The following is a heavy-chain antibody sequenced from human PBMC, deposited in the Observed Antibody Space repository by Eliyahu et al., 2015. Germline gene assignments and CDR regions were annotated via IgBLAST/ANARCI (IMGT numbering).Heavy chain of an antibody. CDR2: ISYDGSNK. CDR3: ARDRCSGGSCYGYYYGMDV. J-gene: IGHJ6*02. CDR1: GFTXXXYA. D-gene: IGHD2-15*01. Sequence: QVQLVESGGGVVQPGRSLRLSCAASGFTXXXYAXPWVRPGPGKGLEWVAVISYDGSNKYYADSVKGRFTISRDNSKNTLYLQMNSLRAEDTAVYYYARDRCSGGSCYGYYYGMDVWGQGTTVTVSS. V-gene: IGHV3-30-3*01.